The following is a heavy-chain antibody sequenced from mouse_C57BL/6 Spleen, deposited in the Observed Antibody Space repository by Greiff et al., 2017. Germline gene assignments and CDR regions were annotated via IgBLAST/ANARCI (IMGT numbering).Heavy chain of an antibody. D-gene: IGHD1-1*01. CDR3: THYGSSPFAY. CDR2: IDPETGGT. J-gene: IGHJ3*01. Sequence: VQLQQSGAELVRPGASVTLSCKASGYTFTDYEMHWVKQTPVHGLEWIGAIDPETGGTAYNQKFKGKDILTADKSSSTAYMELRSLTSEDSAVYYCTHYGSSPFAYRGPGTLVTVSA. CDR1: GYTFTDYE. V-gene: IGHV1-15*01.